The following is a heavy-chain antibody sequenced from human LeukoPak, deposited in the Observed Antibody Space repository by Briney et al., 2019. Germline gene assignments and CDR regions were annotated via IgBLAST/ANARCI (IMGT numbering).Heavy chain of an antibody. V-gene: IGHV3-7*01. CDR1: GFPFNRDW. J-gene: IGHJ6*02. Sequence: TGGSLRLFCAASGFPFNRDWTAWVREAPGKALEWVAYLKEGGRQKNHVDSVKGRFTISRDNAENSPYLQMNSLRADDTVVYYCARRFLDYYYYGMDVWGPGTRVTVSS. CDR2: LKEGGRQK. D-gene: IGHD3-10*01. CDR3: ARRFLDYYYYGMDV.